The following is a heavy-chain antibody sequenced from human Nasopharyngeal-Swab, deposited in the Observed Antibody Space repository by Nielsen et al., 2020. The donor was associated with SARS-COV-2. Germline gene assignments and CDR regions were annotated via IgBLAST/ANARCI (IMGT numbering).Heavy chain of an antibody. CDR3: ARAKSNSNPNWFDP. Sequence: SETLSLTCTVSGCSISSGGYYWSWIRQHPGKGREWIGYIYYSGSTYYNPSLKSRVTISVDTSKNQFSLKQSSVTAADTAVYYCARAKSNSNPNWFDPWGQGTLVTVSS. J-gene: IGHJ5*02. CDR2: IYYSGST. D-gene: IGHD1-20*01. V-gene: IGHV4-31*03. CDR1: GCSISSGGYY.